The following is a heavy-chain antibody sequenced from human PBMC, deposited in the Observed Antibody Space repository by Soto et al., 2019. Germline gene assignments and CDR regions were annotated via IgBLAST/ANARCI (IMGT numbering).Heavy chain of an antibody. J-gene: IGHJ4*02. CDR2: IIQDGRDK. CDR1: GFTFSSFW. CDR3: TTELGFGDRGDY. V-gene: IGHV3-7*04. Sequence: EVQLVESGGGLVQPGGSLRLSCAASGFTFSSFWMSWVRQAPGKGLEWVANIIQDGRDKYYVDSVKGRFTISRDNAKNSLYLQMKSLRGEDTAVYYCTTELGFGDRGDYWGQGTLVTVSS. D-gene: IGHD3-10*01.